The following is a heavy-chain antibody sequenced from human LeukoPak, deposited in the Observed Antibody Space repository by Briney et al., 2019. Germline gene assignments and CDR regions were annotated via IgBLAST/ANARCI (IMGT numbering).Heavy chain of an antibody. D-gene: IGHD5-24*01. V-gene: IGHV4-39*07. J-gene: IGHJ4*02. CDR2: INHSGST. CDR3: ASQTRDTAKRWLQKYYFDY. CDR1: GGSISSSSYY. Sequence: PSETLSLTCTVSGGSISSSSYYWSWIRQPPGKGLEWIGEINHSGSTNYNPSLKSRVTISVDTSKNQFSLKLSSVTAADTAVYYCASQTRDTAKRWLQKYYFDYWGQGTLVTVSS.